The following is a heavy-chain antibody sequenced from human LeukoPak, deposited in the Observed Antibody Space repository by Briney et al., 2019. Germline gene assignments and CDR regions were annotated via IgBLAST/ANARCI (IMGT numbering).Heavy chain of an antibody. D-gene: IGHD4-17*01. V-gene: IGHV4-30-4*08. CDR3: AREARGDYVPYYYYYYMDV. Sequence: SETLSLTCTVSGGSISSGDYYWSWIRQPPGKGLEWIGHIYYSGSTYYNPSLKSRVTISVDTSKNQFSLKLSSVTAADTAVYYCAREARGDYVPYYYYYYMDVWGKGTTVTVSS. CDR2: IYYSGST. CDR1: GGSISSGDYY. J-gene: IGHJ6*03.